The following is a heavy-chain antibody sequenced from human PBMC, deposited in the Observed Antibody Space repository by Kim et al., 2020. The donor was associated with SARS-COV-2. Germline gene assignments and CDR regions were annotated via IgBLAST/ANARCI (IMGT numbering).Heavy chain of an antibody. V-gene: IGHV3-23*01. CDR1: GFTLSNNV. CDR2: IRAGAETT. CDR3: AKDRGGSGRRAFDC. Sequence: GGSLRLSCAASGFTLSNNVMSWVRQAPGRGLEWVSTIRAGAETTYYADSVNGRFTISRDNSKHTLYLQLNSLRADDTAVYYCAKDRGGSGRRAFDCWGQG. D-gene: IGHD3-3*01. J-gene: IGHJ4*02.